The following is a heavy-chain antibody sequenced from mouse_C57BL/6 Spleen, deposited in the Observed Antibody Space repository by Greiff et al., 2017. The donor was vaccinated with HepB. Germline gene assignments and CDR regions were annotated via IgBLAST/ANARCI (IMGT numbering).Heavy chain of an antibody. D-gene: IGHD1-1*01. Sequence: EVQVVESGGGLVKPGGSLKLSCAASGFTFSDYGMHWVRQAPEKGLEWVAYISSGSSTIYYADTVKGRFTISRDNAKNTLFLQMTSLRSEDTAMYYCARCYGSSYSYYFDYWGQGTTLTVSS. CDR3: ARCYGSSYSYYFDY. V-gene: IGHV5-17*01. CDR1: GFTFSDYG. CDR2: ISSGSSTI. J-gene: IGHJ2*01.